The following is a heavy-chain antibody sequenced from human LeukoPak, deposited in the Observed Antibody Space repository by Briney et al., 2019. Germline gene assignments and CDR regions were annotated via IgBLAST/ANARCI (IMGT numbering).Heavy chain of an antibody. CDR2: IYPGDSNT. Sequence: GESLKISCKASGYTFTGYWIGWVRQMPGKGLEWMGIIYPGDSNTRYSPSFQGQVTISADESISTAYLQWSGLKASDTAMYYCVGSTGYPYYFDYWGQGTLVTVSS. CDR1: GYTFTGYW. V-gene: IGHV5-51*01. J-gene: IGHJ4*02. CDR3: VGSTGYPYYFDY. D-gene: IGHD3-9*01.